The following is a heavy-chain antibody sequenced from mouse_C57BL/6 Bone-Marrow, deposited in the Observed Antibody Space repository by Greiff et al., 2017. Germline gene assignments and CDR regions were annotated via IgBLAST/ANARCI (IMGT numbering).Heavy chain of an antibody. V-gene: IGHV1-50*01. CDR1: GYTFTSYW. CDR2: IDPSDSYT. J-gene: IGHJ1*03. CDR3: ARGDYYGSIWYFDV. Sequence: QVQLKQPGAELVKPGASVKLSCKASGYTFTSYWMQWVKQRPGQGLEWIGEIDPSDSYTNYNQKFKGKDTLTVDTSSSTAYMQLSSLTSEDSAVYYCARGDYYGSIWYFDVWGTGTTVTVSS. D-gene: IGHD1-1*01.